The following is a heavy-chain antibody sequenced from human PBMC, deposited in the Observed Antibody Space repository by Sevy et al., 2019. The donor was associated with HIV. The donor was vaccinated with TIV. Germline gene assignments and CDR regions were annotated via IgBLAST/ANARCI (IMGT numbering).Heavy chain of an antibody. CDR2: IWNDRGNK. J-gene: IGHJ3*02. Sequence: GGSLRLSCAASGFSFSRYGMHWVRQAPGKGLEWVAVIWNDRGNKHYADSVKGRFAIARAKSKNTLYLQMNSLGAEDTAVYYCASLPNNYYDSSGYSGDDAFDIWGQGTMVTVSS. CDR3: ASLPNNYYDSSGYSGDDAFDI. CDR1: GFSFSRYG. D-gene: IGHD3-22*01. V-gene: IGHV3-33*01.